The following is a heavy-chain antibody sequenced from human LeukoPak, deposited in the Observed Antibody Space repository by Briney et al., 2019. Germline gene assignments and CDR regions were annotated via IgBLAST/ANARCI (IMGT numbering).Heavy chain of an antibody. CDR3: AGLVGRYSSGLYYYYFDY. J-gene: IGHJ4*02. D-gene: IGHD3-22*01. CDR1: GDSINSLDL. Sequence: TSETLSLTCTVSGDSINSLDLWSWVRQPPGKGLEWIGEMYLSGTTHSNPSVKSRVTISIDKSKNQFFLNLSSVTAADTAVYYCAGLVGRYSSGLYYYYFDYQGQGTLVTVSS. CDR2: MYLSGTT. V-gene: IGHV4-4*02.